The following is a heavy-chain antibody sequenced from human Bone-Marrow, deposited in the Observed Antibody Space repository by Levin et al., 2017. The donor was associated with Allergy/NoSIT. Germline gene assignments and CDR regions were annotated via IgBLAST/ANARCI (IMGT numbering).Heavy chain of an antibody. Sequence: GESLKISCATSGFTLSDFWMIWVRQAPGKGLEWVANIKKDGNEKYYVDAVKGRFIISRDNAKNLVFLQMNNLRVEDTAVYYCARYGYGYARPFDSWGQGTLVTVSS. J-gene: IGHJ4*02. CDR2: IKKDGNEK. D-gene: IGHD5-18*01. CDR3: ARYGYGYARPFDS. V-gene: IGHV3-7*01. CDR1: GFTLSDFW.